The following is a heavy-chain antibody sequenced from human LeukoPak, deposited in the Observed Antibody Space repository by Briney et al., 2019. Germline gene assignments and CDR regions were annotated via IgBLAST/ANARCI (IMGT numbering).Heavy chain of an antibody. Sequence: PGGSLRLSCAAAALTFSNHATSCVRHAPGEGLEWGSTISGSGGSTYYADSVKGRFTISRDNSKNPLYLQINSLRAEDTALYYCAKGEDSSGWYPSYFDYWGQGTLVTVSS. CDR3: AKGEDSSGWYPSYFDY. CDR2: ISGSGGST. J-gene: IGHJ4*02. V-gene: IGHV3-23*01. CDR1: ALTFSNHA. D-gene: IGHD6-19*01.